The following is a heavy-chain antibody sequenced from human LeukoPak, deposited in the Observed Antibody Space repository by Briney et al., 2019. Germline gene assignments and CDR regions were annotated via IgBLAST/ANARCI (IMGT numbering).Heavy chain of an antibody. D-gene: IGHD4-23*01. J-gene: IGHJ4*02. CDR3: ARRPDYGGTPTFDY. CDR1: GLTVSSHY. CDR2: LYSGGST. V-gene: IGHV3-66*01. Sequence: PGGSLRLSCAASGLTVSSHYMSWVRQAPREGLEWVSVLYSGGSTYYADSVKGRFTISRDNSKNTLYLQMNSLRVEDTAVYYCARRPDYGGTPTFDYWGQGTLVTVSS.